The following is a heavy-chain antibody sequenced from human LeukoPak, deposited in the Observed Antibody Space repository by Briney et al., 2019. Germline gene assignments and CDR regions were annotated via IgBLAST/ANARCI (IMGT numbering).Heavy chain of an antibody. Sequence: SETLSLTCTVSGGSISSSSYYWGWIRQPPGKGLEWIGSIYYSGSTYYNPSLKSRVTISVDTSKNQFSLKLSSVTAADTAVYYCARDLYTVTAYFDYWGQGTLVTVSS. CDR2: IYYSGST. V-gene: IGHV4-39*07. D-gene: IGHD4-17*01. J-gene: IGHJ4*02. CDR3: ARDLYTVTAYFDY. CDR1: GGSISSSSYY.